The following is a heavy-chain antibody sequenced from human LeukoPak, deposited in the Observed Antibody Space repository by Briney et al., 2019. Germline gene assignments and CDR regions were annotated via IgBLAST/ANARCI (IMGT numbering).Heavy chain of an antibody. V-gene: IGHV4-31*03. CDR1: GGSISSGGYY. Sequence: SQTLSLTCTVSGGSISSGGYYWSWIRQHPGKGLEWIGYIYYSGSTYYNPSLKSRVTISVDTSKNQFSLKLSSVTVADTAVYYCARYYYDSSGYYSHDYWGQGILVTVSS. CDR2: IYYSGST. CDR3: ARYYYDSSGYYSHDY. D-gene: IGHD3-22*01. J-gene: IGHJ4*02.